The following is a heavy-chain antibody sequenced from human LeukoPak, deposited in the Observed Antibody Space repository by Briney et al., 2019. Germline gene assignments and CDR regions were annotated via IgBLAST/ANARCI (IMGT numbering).Heavy chain of an antibody. J-gene: IGHJ4*02. CDR2: ITDSGATT. V-gene: IGHV3-23*01. CDR1: GFTFSSYA. Sequence: GGSLRLSCAASGFTFSSYAMSWVRQAPGKGLEWVSAITDSGATTYYADSVKGRFTISRDNSKNTLYLHMNSLRAEDTAVYYSANAKGYWGQGTLVTVSS. CDR3: ANAKGY.